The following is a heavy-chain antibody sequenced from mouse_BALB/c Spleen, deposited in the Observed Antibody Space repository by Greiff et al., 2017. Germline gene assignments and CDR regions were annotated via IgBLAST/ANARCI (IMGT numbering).Heavy chain of an antibody. D-gene: IGHD1-2*01. CDR2: IRSKSNNYAT. CDR3: VRENYGYGWYFDV. Sequence: EVQLVETGGGLVQPKGSLKLSCAASGFTFNTNAMNWVRQAPGKGLEWVARIRSKSNNYATYYADSVKDRFTISRDDSQSMLYLQMNNLKTEDTAMYYCVRENYGYGWYFDVWGAGTTVTVSS. CDR1: GFTFNTNA. V-gene: IGHV10S3*01. J-gene: IGHJ1*01.